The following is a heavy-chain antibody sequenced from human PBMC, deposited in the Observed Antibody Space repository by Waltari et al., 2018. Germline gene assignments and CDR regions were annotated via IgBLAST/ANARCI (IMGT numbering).Heavy chain of an antibody. D-gene: IGHD2-15*01. J-gene: IGHJ4*02. CDR3: ATDWGYCSDDSCYVGERGDY. V-gene: IGHV1-24*01. CDR1: GYTLTELS. CDR2: FDPERRDT. Sequence: VQLIQSGAEVKQPGASVRLSCKVSGYTLTELSIHWVRPPPGKGLEWMGGFDPERRDTTYAQRFQGRVTMTEDTSTDTAYMELRSLTSDDTAVFYCATDWGYCSDDSCYVGERGDYWGQGTLVTVSS.